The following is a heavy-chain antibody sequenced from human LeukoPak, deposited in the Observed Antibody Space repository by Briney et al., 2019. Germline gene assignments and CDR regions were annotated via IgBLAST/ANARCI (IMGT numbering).Heavy chain of an antibody. CDR3: ARVGIAVPGIDY. CDR2: ISASSSTT. D-gene: IGHD6-19*01. J-gene: IGHJ4*02. V-gene: IGHV3-48*01. Sequence: SYISASSSTTYYADSVKGRFTIARDNAKNSLYLQMNSVTAEDAAVYYCARVGIAVPGIDYWGQGSLVTVSS.